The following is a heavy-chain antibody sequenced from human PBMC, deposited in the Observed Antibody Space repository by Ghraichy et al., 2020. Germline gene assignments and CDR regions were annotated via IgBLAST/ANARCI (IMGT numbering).Heavy chain of an antibody. V-gene: IGHV3-21*01. Sequence: GGSLRLSCAASGFTFSSYSMNWVRQAPGKGLEWVSSISSSSSYIYYADSVKGRFTISRDNAKNSLYLQMNSLRAEDTAVYYCARDVYNWYHFDYWGQGTLVTVSS. D-gene: IGHD1-20*01. CDR2: ISSSSSYI. J-gene: IGHJ4*02. CDR3: ARDVYNWYHFDY. CDR1: GFTFSSYS.